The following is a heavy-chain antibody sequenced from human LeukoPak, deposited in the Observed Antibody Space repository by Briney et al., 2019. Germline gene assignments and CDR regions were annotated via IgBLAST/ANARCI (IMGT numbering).Heavy chain of an antibody. Sequence: SETLSLTCTVSGGSISSGDYYWSWIRQPPGKGLEWIGEINHSGSTNYNPSLKSRVTISVDTSKNQFSLKLSSVTAADTAVYYCAGPNPDYGDYRAFFGLDVWGQGTTVTVS. CDR2: INHSGST. CDR1: GGSISSGDYY. J-gene: IGHJ6*02. V-gene: IGHV4-39*07. D-gene: IGHD4-17*01. CDR3: AGPNPDYGDYRAFFGLDV.